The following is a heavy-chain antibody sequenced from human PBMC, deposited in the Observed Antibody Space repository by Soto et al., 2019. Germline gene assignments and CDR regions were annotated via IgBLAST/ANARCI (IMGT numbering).Heavy chain of an antibody. V-gene: IGHV3-30-3*01. CDR1: GFTFSSYA. Sequence: GGSLRLSCAASGFTFSSYAMHWVRQAPGKGLEWVAVISYDGSNKYYADSVKGRFTISRDNSKNTLYLQMNSLRAEDTAVYYCARDMVDCSSTRCYGDYYYGMDVWGQGTTVTVSS. D-gene: IGHD2-2*01. CDR3: ARDMVDCSSTRCYGDYYYGMDV. J-gene: IGHJ6*02. CDR2: ISYDGSNK.